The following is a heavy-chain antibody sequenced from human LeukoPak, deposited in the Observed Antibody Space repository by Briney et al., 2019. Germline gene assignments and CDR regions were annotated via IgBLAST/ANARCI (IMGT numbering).Heavy chain of an antibody. CDR1: GFTFTRYY. CDR2: ISSSGSTI. Sequence: GSLRLSCVASGFTFTRYYMTWIRQAPGKGLEWVSYISSSGSTIYYADSVKGRFTISRDNAKNSLYLQMNSLRAEDTAVYYCARGGSGDYDFWSGYYPYYYYGMDVWGQGTTVTVSS. CDR3: ARGGSGDYDFWSGYYPYYYYGMDV. D-gene: IGHD3-3*01. J-gene: IGHJ6*02. V-gene: IGHV3-11*01.